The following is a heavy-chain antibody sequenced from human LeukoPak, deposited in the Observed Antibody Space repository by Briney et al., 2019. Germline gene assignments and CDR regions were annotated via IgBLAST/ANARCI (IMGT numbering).Heavy chain of an antibody. D-gene: IGHD5-18*01. V-gene: IGHV3-23*01. CDR2: LSPSGADT. CDR1: GFTFTNYA. CDR3: ARDEVGAGNTYVKFDY. J-gene: IGHJ4*02. Sequence: GGSLRLSCAASGFTFTNYAMNWVRQAPGKGLEWVSTLSPSGADTYYADSVQGRFTISRDNSKNTLYLQMNSLRVEDTAVYYCARDEVGAGNTYVKFDYWGQGTLVTVSS.